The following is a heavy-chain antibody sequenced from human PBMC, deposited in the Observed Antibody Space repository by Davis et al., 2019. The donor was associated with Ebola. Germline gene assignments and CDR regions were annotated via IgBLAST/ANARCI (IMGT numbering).Heavy chain of an antibody. D-gene: IGHD6-13*01. CDR1: GGSFSGYY. Sequence: MPSETLSLTCAVYGGSFSGYYWTWIRKPPGKGLEWIGEINHSGSTNYNPSLKSRLIISVDTSKNQFSLQLNSVTAADTAVYYCARGDLGGKQLVYWGQGTLVTVSS. V-gene: IGHV4-34*01. CDR3: ARGDLGGKQLVY. J-gene: IGHJ4*02. CDR2: INHSGST.